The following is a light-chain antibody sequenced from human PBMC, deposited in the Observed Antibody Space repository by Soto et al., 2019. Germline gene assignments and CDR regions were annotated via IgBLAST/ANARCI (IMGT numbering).Light chain of an antibody. CDR2: AAS. CDR1: QSIDSY. V-gene: IGKV1-39*01. CDR3: QQSYSKGYT. Sequence: DIPMTQSPSSLSASVGDRVTITCRTSQSIDSYLNWYQQRPGKAPNLLIYAASSLQSGVPSRFSGSGSGTDFTLTISSLQPEDFATYYCQQSYSKGYTFGQGTKLEVK. J-gene: IGKJ2*01.